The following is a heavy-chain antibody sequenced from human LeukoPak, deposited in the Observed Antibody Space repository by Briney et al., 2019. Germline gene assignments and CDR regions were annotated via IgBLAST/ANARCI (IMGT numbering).Heavy chain of an antibody. J-gene: IGHJ4*02. V-gene: IGHV3-66*01. CDR1: GFTVSSNY. CDR3: ARDSSSSGWYDY. D-gene: IGHD6-19*01. CDR2: IYSGGST. Sequence: GGSLRLSCAASGFTVSSNYMSWVRQAPGKRLEWVSVIYSGGSTYYADSVKGRFTISRDNSKNTLYLQMNSLRAEDTAVYYCARDSSSSGWYDYWGQGTLVTVSS.